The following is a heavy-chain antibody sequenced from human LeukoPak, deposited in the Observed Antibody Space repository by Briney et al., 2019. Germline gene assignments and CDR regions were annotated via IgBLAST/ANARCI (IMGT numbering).Heavy chain of an antibody. Sequence: GGSLRLSCAASGFTFNTYTMNWVRQAPGKGLEWVSSITASSTAIYSADSVKGRFTISRDNAKNLLYLQMNSLRAEDAAVYYCARTYYDILTGYNPYFDYWGQGILVTVSS. CDR2: ITASSTAI. V-gene: IGHV3-21*01. CDR1: GFTFNTYT. CDR3: ARTYYDILTGYNPYFDY. J-gene: IGHJ4*02. D-gene: IGHD3-9*01.